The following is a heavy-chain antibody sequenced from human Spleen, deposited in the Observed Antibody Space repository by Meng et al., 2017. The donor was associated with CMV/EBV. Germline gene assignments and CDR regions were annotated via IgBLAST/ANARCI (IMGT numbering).Heavy chain of an antibody. CDR2: IYWNDDK. CDR1: TRGVG. J-gene: IGHJ5*02. Sequence: TRGVGVGWIRQPPGKALEWLALIYWNDDKRYSPSLKSRLTITKDTSKNQVVLTMTNMDPVDTATYYCAHSYCSSTSCYKEGNWFDPWGQGTLVTVSS. D-gene: IGHD2-2*02. CDR3: AHSYCSSTSCYKEGNWFDP. V-gene: IGHV2-5*01.